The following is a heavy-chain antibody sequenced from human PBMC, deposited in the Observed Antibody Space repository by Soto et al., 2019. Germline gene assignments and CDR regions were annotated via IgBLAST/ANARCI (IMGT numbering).Heavy chain of an antibody. CDR2: ISSSGSTI. CDR1: GFTFSDYY. J-gene: IGHJ3*02. Sequence: QVQLVESGGGLVKPGGSLRLSCAASGFTFSDYYMSWIRQAPGKGLEWVSYISSSGSTIYYADSVKGRFTISRDNAKNSLYLQMNSLRAEDTAVYYCARALDYYDSSGYSKYDAFDIWGQGTMVTVSS. V-gene: IGHV3-11*01. D-gene: IGHD3-22*01. CDR3: ARALDYYDSSGYSKYDAFDI.